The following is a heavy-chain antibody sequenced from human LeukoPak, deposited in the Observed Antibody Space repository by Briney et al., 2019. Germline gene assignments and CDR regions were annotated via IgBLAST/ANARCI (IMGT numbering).Heavy chain of an antibody. CDR2: IIPIFGTA. Sequence: SVKVSCKASGYTFTSYAISWVRQAPGQGLEWMGGIIPIFGTANYAQKFQGRVTITADESTSTAYMELSSLRSEDTAVYYCARESGPYYYDSSGYNWFDPWGQGTLVTVSS. J-gene: IGHJ5*02. D-gene: IGHD3-22*01. CDR1: GYTFTSYA. CDR3: ARESGPYYYDSSGYNWFDP. V-gene: IGHV1-69*13.